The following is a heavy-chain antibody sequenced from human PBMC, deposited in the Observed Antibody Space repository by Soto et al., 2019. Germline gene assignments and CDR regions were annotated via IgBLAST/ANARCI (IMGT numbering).Heavy chain of an antibody. CDR2: IVGSGRT. CDR3: AKHRDCSASSCPTGHWFDP. V-gene: IGHV3-23*01. J-gene: IGHJ5*02. Sequence: GGSLRLSCAASGFTASTYAMTWVRLAPGKGLEWVSTIVGSGRTFYGDSAKGRFTISRDDSKNTVYLQMSSLRAEDTAVYYCAKHRDCSASSCPTGHWFDPWGQGTLVTVSS. D-gene: IGHD2-2*01. CDR1: GFTASTYA.